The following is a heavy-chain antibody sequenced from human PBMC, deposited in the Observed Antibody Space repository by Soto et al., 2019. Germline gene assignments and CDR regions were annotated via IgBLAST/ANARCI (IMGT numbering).Heavy chain of an antibody. CDR2: ISYDGSNK. D-gene: IGHD3-22*01. Sequence: GGSLRLSCAASGFTFSSYGMHWVRQAPGKGLEWVAVISYDGSNKYYADSVKGRFTISRDNSKNTLYLQMNSLRAEDTAVYYCAKVSDSSGYYYPGHWGQGTLVTVSS. J-gene: IGHJ4*02. CDR1: GFTFSSYG. V-gene: IGHV3-30*18. CDR3: AKVSDSSGYYYPGH.